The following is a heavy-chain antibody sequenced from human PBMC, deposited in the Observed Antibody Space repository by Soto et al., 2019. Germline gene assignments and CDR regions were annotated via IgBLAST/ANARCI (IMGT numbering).Heavy chain of an antibody. CDR1: GGSISSYY. J-gene: IGHJ4*02. V-gene: IGHV4-59*01. Sequence: SETLSLTCTVSGGSISSYYWSWIRQPPGKGLEWIGYIYYSGSTNYNPSLKSRVTISVDTSKNQFSLKLSSVTAADTAVYYCARCCSGGSCSIDYWGQGTLVTVSS. D-gene: IGHD2-15*01. CDR3: ARCCSGGSCSIDY. CDR2: IYYSGST.